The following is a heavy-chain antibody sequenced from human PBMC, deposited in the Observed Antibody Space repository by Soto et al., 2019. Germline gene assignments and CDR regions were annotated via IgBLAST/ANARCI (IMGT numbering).Heavy chain of an antibody. D-gene: IGHD2-2*01. CDR3: ARTYVTDVVVVPASKDYMDV. J-gene: IGHJ6*03. CDR2: ISYSGST. CDR1: GGSISSSSSS. V-gene: IGHV4-39*01. Sequence: PSETLSLTCTVSGGSISSSSSSWGWIRQPPGKGLEWLGIISYSGSTYYSPSLKSRVTISVDASKNLFYLKLSSVTAADTAVYYCARTYVTDVVVVPASKDYMDVWGKGTTVTVSS.